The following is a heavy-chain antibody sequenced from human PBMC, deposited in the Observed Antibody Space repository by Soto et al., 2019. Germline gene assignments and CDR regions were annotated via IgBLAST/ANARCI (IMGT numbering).Heavy chain of an antibody. CDR2: IYPGDSDT. CDR1: GYSFTSYW. D-gene: IGHD4-17*01. J-gene: IGHJ4*02. V-gene: IGHV5-51*01. Sequence: PGESLKISCKGSGYSFTSYWIGWVRQMPGKGLEWMGIIYPGDSDTRYSPSFQGQVTISADKSISTAYLQWSSLKASYTALYYCARHEYPYDYGDYVNYWGQGTLVTVSS. CDR3: ARHEYPYDYGDYVNY.